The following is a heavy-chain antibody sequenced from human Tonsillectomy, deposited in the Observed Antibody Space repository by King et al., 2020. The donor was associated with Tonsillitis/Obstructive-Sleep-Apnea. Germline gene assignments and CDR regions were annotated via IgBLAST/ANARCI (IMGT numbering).Heavy chain of an antibody. CDR3: AKDRGLGETTVTLYY. D-gene: IGHD4-11*01. CDR2: ISWNSGII. J-gene: IGHJ4*02. CDR1: GFTFDDYD. V-gene: IGHV3-9*01. Sequence: DVQLVESGGGLVQPGRSLRLSCAASGFTFDDYDMQWVRQAPGKGLEWVSGISWNSGIIDYADSVKGRFTISRDNAKNSLYLQMNSLRAEDTAFYYCAKDRGLGETTVTLYYWGQGTLVTVSS.